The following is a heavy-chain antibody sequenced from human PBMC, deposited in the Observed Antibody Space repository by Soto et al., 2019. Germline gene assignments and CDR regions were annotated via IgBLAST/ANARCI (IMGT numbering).Heavy chain of an antibody. D-gene: IGHD3-16*01. Sequence: EVQLVETGGGLIQPGGSLRLSCAASGFTVTSDYMTWVRQAPGKGLELVSVIYSGGTSYYADSVKGRFTVSRENSKNTLYLQMNSLTSEDTAVYYCARGGYDGMDVWGQGTTVTVSS. CDR2: IYSGGTS. CDR3: ARGGYDGMDV. V-gene: IGHV3-53*05. J-gene: IGHJ6*02. CDR1: GFTVTSDY.